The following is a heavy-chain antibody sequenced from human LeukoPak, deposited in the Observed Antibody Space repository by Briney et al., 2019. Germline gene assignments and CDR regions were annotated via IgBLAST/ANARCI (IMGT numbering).Heavy chain of an antibody. J-gene: IGHJ4*02. CDR1: GFTFSSYA. CDR3: GSRSGGF. Sequence: GRSLRLSCAASGFTFSSYAMHWVRQAPGKGLEWVAVISYDGSNKYYADSVKGRFTISRDNSKNTLYLQMNSLRADDTAVYYCGSRSGGFWGQGTLVTVSS. D-gene: IGHD1-14*01. V-gene: IGHV3-30*04. CDR2: ISYDGSNK.